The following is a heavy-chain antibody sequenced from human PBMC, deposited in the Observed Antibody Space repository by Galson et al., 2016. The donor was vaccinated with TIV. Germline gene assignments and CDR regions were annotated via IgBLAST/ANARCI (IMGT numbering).Heavy chain of an antibody. J-gene: IGHJ4*02. CDR1: GFTFSSYD. V-gene: IGHV3-33*01. Sequence: SLRLSCAASGFTFSSYDMHWVRQAPGKGLEWVAIISYDRSDKYYADSVKGRFTISRDNSKNTLYLQMNSLRSEATAVDYCARQGQSYSFDYWGQGTLVTVSS. CDR3: ARQGQSYSFDY. D-gene: IGHD6-19*01. CDR2: ISYDRSDK.